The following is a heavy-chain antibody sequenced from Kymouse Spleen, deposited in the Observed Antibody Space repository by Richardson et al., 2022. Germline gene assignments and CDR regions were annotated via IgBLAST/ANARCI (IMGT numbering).Heavy chain of an antibody. CDR1: GGSISSSSYY. V-gene: IGHV4-39*01. CDR2: IYYSGST. D-gene: IGHD6-19*01. CDR3: ARHSIAVAGTNFDY. J-gene: IGHJ4*02. Sequence: QLQLQESGPGLVKPSETLSLTCTVSGGSISSSSYYWGWIRQPPGKGLEWIGSIYYSGSTYYNPSLKSRVTISVDTSKNQFSLKLSSVTAADTAVYYCARHSIAVAGTNFDYWGQGTLVTVSS.